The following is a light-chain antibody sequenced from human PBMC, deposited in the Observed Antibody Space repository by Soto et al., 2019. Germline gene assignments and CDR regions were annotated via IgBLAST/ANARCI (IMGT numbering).Light chain of an antibody. CDR1: SSNIGAGYD. V-gene: IGLV1-40*01. CDR2: NNN. J-gene: IGLJ2*01. CDR3: QSYDSSLSGVV. Sequence: LTQPPSVSGAPGQRVTISCTGSSSNIGAGYDVHWYQQLPGTAPKLLIYNNNNRPSGVPDRFSGSKSVTSASLAITGLQADDEADYYCQSYDSSLSGVVFGGGTKLTVL.